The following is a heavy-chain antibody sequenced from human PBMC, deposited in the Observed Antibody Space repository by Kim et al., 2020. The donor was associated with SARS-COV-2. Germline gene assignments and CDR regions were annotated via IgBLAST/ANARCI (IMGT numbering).Heavy chain of an antibody. D-gene: IGHD2-2*03. V-gene: IGHV3-33*01. Sequence: GGSLRLSCAASGFTFSSYGMHWVRQAPGKGLEWVAVIWYDGSNKYYADSVKGRFTISRDNSKNTLYLQMNSLRAEDTAVYYCAREVVDIVVVPAAPRRREIAAAGTGKGYYYYGMDVWGQGTTVTVSS. CDR3: AREVVDIVVVPAAPRRREIAAAGTGKGYYYYGMDV. CDR2: IWYDGSNK. CDR1: GFTFSSYG. J-gene: IGHJ6*02.